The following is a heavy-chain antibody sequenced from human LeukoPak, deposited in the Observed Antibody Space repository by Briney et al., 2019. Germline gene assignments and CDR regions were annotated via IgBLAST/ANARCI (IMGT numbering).Heavy chain of an antibody. CDR1: RGSITSTDHY. J-gene: IGHJ3*01. CDR2: IYHTGKT. D-gene: IGHD3-9*01. Sequence: SETLSLTCTVCRGSITSTDHYWAWIRQPPGKALEWIGSIYHTGKTFYSPFLKSRLSMSIATSKSQCSLRVRSAAAEDTALYFCARNILRYLDWGLDVLDFWGQGIMVTVSS. CDR3: ARNILRYLDWGLDVLDF. V-gene: IGHV4-39*07.